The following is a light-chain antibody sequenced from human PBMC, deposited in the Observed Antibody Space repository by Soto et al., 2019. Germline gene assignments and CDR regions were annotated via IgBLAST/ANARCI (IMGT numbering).Light chain of an antibody. CDR1: SSDVGGYNY. V-gene: IGLV2-14*01. CDR2: DVY. J-gene: IGLJ2*01. CDR3: SSYTSDTTRDVV. Sequence: QSVLTQPASVSGSPGQSITISCTGTSSDVGGYNYVSWYQQHPGEAPKLMIYDVYNRPSGVSYRFSGSKSGNTASLTISGLQAEDEAYYYCSSYTSDTTRDVVFGGGTKLTVL.